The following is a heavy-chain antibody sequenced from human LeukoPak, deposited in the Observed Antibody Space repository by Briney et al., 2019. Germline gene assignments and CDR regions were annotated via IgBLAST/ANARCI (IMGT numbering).Heavy chain of an antibody. CDR1: GDSISNYY. Sequence: SETLSLTCTVSGDSISNYYWSWIRQPAGKGLEWIGHIYTSGSTNYNPSLKSRVTMSVDTSKNQFSLKLSSVTAADTAVYYCARGGAVAGSHLYYFDYWGQGTLVAVSS. J-gene: IGHJ4*02. CDR2: IYTSGST. V-gene: IGHV4-4*07. D-gene: IGHD6-19*01. CDR3: ARGGAVAGSHLYYFDY.